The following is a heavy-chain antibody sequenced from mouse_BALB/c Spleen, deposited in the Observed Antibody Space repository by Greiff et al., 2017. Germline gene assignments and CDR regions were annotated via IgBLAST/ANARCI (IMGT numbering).Heavy chain of an antibody. CDR3: ASWDYYGSRGAMDY. V-gene: IGHV5-17*02. D-gene: IGHD1-1*01. Sequence: EVKVVESGGGLVQPGGSRKLSCAASGFTFSSFGMHWVRQAPEKGLEWVAYISSGSSTIYYADTVKGRFTISRDNPKNTLFLQMTSLRSEDTAMYYCASWDYYGSRGAMDYWGQGTSVTVSS. CDR1: GFTFSSFG. J-gene: IGHJ4*01. CDR2: ISSGSSTI.